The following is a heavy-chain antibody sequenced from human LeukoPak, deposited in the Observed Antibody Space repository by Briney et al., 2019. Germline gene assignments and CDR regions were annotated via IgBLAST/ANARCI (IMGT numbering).Heavy chain of an antibody. CDR2: ISSSSSYI. V-gene: IGHV3-21*01. CDR3: ARDWGVNTRALDI. CDR1: GFTFSSYS. D-gene: IGHD3-16*01. Sequence: GGSLRLSCAASGFTFSSYSMNWVRQAPGKGLEWVSSISSSSSYIYYADSVKGRFTISRDNAKNSLYLQMISLRAEDTAVYYCARDWGVNTRALDIWGQGTMVTVSS. J-gene: IGHJ3*02.